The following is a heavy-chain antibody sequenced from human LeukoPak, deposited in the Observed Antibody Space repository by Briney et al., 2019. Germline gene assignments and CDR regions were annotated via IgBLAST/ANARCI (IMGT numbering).Heavy chain of an antibody. D-gene: IGHD5-18*01. CDR3: ARDPARSGYSYGYSDY. CDR2: IIPIFGTA. V-gene: IGHV1-69*01. Sequence: SVKVSCKASGGTFSSYAISWVRQAPGQGLEWMGGIIPIFGTANYAQKFQGRVTITADESTSTAYMELSSLRSEDTAVCYCARDPARSGYSYGYSDYWGQGTLVTVSS. J-gene: IGHJ4*02. CDR1: GGTFSSYA.